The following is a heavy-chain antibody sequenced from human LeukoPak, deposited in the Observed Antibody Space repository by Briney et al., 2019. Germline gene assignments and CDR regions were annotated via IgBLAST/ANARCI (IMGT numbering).Heavy chain of an antibody. CDR2: ISYDGSNK. J-gene: IGHJ4*02. V-gene: IGHV3-30*18. Sequence: GRSLGLSCAASGFTFSSYGMHWVRQAPGKGLEWVAVISYDGSNKYYADSVKGRFTISRDNSKNTLYLQMNSLRAEDTAVYYCAKDQHSSGSYYPLDYWGQGTLVTVSS. D-gene: IGHD1-26*01. CDR1: GFTFSSYG. CDR3: AKDQHSSGSYYPLDY.